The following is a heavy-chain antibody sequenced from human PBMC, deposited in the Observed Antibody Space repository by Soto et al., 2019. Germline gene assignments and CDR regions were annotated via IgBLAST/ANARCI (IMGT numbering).Heavy chain of an antibody. V-gene: IGHV1-24*01. J-gene: IGHJ4*02. D-gene: IGHD6-13*01. CDR3: ALNNRPWSSSWFTFDY. CDR2: FDPEDGET. Sequence: GASVKVSCKVSGYTLTELSMHWVRQAPGKGLEWMGGFDPEDGETIYAQKFQGRVTMTEDTSTDTAYMELSSLRSEDTATYYCALNNRPWSSSWFTFDYWGQGTLVTVSS. CDR1: GYTLTELS.